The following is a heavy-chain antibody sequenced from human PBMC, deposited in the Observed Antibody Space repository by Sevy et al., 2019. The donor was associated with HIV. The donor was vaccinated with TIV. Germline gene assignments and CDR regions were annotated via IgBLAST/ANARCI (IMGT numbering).Heavy chain of an antibody. CDR3: ATEGIAARHGLDY. CDR2: ISYDGSNK. CDR1: GFTFSSYV. D-gene: IGHD6-6*01. Sequence: GGSLRLSCAASGFTFSSYVMHWVRQAPGKGLEWVAVISYDGSNKYYADSVKGRFTISRDNSKNTLYLQMNSLRAEDTAVYYCATEGIAARHGLDYWGQGTLVTVSS. J-gene: IGHJ4*02. V-gene: IGHV3-30*03.